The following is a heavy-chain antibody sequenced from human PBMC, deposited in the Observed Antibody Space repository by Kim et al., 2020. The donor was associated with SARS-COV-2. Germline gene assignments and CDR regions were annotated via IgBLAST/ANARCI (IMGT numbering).Heavy chain of an antibody. D-gene: IGHD3-9*01. V-gene: IGHV1-2*06. J-gene: IGHJ4*02. CDR1: GYTFKGFS. Sequence: ASVKVSCKTYGYTFKGFSIHWVRQAPGLGLEWVGRINPDTGAAVYAQKFQGRVTMSRDMSITTAYMEVTSLTSDDMAVYFCARAQLSVTGYYPDFWGQGT. CDR2: INPDTGAA. CDR3: ARAQLSVTGYYPDF.